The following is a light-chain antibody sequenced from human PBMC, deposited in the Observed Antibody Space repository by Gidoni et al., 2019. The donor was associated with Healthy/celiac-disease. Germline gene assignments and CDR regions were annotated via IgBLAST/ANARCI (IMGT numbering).Light chain of an antibody. Sequence: THMTQSSYSLSASVGDRVTITRRASQGIRNVLVWYQQNPGKAPKHLIYAASSLQSGVPSRFSSGGSGTEFTLTISSLQPEDFATNYCRQDYNCHLTFGQGTRLEIK. CDR2: AAS. CDR1: QGIRNV. V-gene: IGKV1-6*01. J-gene: IGKJ5*01. CDR3: RQDYNCHLT.